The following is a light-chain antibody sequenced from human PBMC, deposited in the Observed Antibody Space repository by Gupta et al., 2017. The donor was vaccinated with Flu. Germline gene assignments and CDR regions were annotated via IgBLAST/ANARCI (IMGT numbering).Light chain of an antibody. CDR1: TSNRGGHY. CDR2: RND. CDR3: ATWGDTVRV. J-gene: IGLJ3*02. V-gene: IGLV1-47*01. Sequence: GNTSNRGGHYAYWYQQVPSAAPKLLIYRNDRRPSGVPDRFSGSKSGTSASLSISGLRSEDEARYFCATWGDTVRVFGGGTKLTVL.